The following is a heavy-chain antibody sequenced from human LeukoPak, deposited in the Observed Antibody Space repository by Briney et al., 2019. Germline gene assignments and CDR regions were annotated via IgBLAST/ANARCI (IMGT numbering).Heavy chain of an antibody. D-gene: IGHD6-19*01. V-gene: IGHV3-21*04. J-gene: IGHJ6*03. Sequence: GGSLRLSCAASGFTFSSYSMNWVRQAPGKGLEWVSSISSSSSYIYYADSVKGRFTISRDNSKNTLYLQMNSLRAEDTAVYYCAKDGDASSGWYLYYYYYYMDVWGKGTTVTISS. CDR1: GFTFSSYS. CDR3: AKDGDASSGWYLYYYYYYMDV. CDR2: ISSSSSYI.